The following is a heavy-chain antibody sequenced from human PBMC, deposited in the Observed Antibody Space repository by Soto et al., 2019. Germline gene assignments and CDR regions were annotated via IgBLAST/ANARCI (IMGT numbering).Heavy chain of an antibody. D-gene: IGHD2-2*01. CDR1: GGSISSGGYY. Sequence: PSETLSLTCTVSGGSISSGGYYWSWIRQHPGKGLEWIGYIYYSGSTYYNPSLKSRVTISVDTSKNQFSLKLSSVTAADTAVYYCASAQPLYCSSTSCSNNWFDPWGQGTLVTVSS. CDR3: ASAQPLYCSSTSCSNNWFDP. V-gene: IGHV4-31*03. J-gene: IGHJ5*02. CDR2: IYYSGST.